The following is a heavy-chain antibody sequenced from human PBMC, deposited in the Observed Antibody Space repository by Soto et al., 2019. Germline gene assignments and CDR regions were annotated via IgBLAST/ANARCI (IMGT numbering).Heavy chain of an antibody. D-gene: IGHD5-12*01. V-gene: IGHV3-7*01. CDR2: IKQDGNEE. J-gene: IGHJ2*01. Sequence: EAQLVESGGGLVQPGGSLRLSCAASGFTFGSYWMSWVGQAQGKGLGWVANIKQDGNEESYVDSVKGRFTISRDNTKNSLFLQMNSLRAEDTAVYYCASWGFIVATNWYFDLWGRGTLVTVSS. CDR1: GFTFGSYW. CDR3: ASWGFIVATNWYFDL.